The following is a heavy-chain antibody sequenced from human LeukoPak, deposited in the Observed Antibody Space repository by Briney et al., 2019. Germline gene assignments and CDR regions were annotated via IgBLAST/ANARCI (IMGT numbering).Heavy chain of an antibody. D-gene: IGHD6-19*01. V-gene: IGHV1-18*04. CDR1: GYTFTSYG. Sequence: GASVNASCKASGYTFTSYGTSWVRQAPGQGLEWMGWISAYNGNTNYAQKLQGRVTMTTDTSPSTAYMELRSLRSDVTAVYYCARGVGDSSGWYFFDYWGQGTLVTVSS. CDR2: ISAYNGNT. CDR3: ARGVGDSSGWYFFDY. J-gene: IGHJ4*02.